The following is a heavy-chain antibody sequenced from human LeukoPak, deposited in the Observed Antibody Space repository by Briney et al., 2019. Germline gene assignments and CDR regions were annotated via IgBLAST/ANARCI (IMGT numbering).Heavy chain of an antibody. CDR1: GFTFSSYA. J-gene: IGHJ6*03. Sequence: PGGSLRLSCAASGFTFSSYAMHWVRQAPGQGLEYVSAISSNGGSTYYANSVKGRFTISRDNSKNTLYLQMGSLRAEDMAVYYCARVGDNVDYYYMDVWGKGTTVTVSS. CDR3: ARVGDNVDYYYMDV. V-gene: IGHV3-64*01. D-gene: IGHD2-21*02. CDR2: ISSNGGST.